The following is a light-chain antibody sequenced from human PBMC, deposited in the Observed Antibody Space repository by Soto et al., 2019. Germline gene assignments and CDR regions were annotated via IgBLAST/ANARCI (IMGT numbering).Light chain of an antibody. V-gene: IGLV2-14*01. Sequence: QSALTQPASVSGSPGQSITISCTGTSSDVGGFNYVSWYQQHPDKAPKLMIFEVSNRPSGVSNRFSGSKSGNTASLTISGLQAEDEAHYYCSSYASTGTLYVFGTGTKV. CDR2: EVS. CDR1: SSDVGGFNY. CDR3: SSYASTGTLYV. J-gene: IGLJ1*01.